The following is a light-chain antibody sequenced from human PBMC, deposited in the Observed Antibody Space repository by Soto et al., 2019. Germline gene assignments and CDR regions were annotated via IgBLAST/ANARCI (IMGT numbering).Light chain of an antibody. J-gene: IGKJ4*01. V-gene: IGKV3-15*01. Sequence: EIVMTQSPATLSVSPGERATLSCRASQSVSSNLAWYQQKPGQAPRLLIYGASTRATGIPARFSGSGSGTEFTLTISSLQSEDFAVYYCQKYNNWPVTFGGGTNVDIK. CDR2: GAS. CDR3: QKYNNWPVT. CDR1: QSVSSN.